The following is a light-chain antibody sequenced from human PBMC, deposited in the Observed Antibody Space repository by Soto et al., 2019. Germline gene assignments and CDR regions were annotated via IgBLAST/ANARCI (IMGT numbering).Light chain of an antibody. CDR1: NSDIGGYNS. V-gene: IGLV2-14*01. J-gene: IGLJ2*01. Sequence: QSALTQPASVSGSPGQSITISCTGSNSDIGGYNSVSWYQQHPGKAPKLLIFGVTNRPSGVSDRFSGSKSGNTASLTISALQAEDEADYYCNSYAGTKNLVFGGGTKLTVL. CDR3: NSYAGTKNLV. CDR2: GVT.